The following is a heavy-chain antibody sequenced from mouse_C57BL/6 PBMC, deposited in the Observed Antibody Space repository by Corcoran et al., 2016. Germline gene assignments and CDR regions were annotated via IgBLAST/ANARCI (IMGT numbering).Heavy chain of an antibody. V-gene: IGHV9-3*01. CDR3: ARGGSSYVYWYFDV. CDR2: INTYSGVP. J-gene: IGHJ1*03. D-gene: IGHD1-1*01. CDR1: GYTFTTYG. Sequence: QIQLVQSGPELKKPGETVKISCKASGYTFTTYGMSWVKQAPGKGLKWMGWINTYSGVPTYADDFKGRFAFSLETSASTAYLQINNLKNEDTATYFCARGGSSYVYWYFDVWGTGTTVTVSS.